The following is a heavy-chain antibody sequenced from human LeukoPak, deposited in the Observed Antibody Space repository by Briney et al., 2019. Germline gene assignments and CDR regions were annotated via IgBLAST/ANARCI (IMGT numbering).Heavy chain of an antibody. J-gene: IGHJ5*02. V-gene: IGHV4-59*01. Sequence: SETLSLTCTVSGGSISSYYWSWIRQPPGKGLEWMGDIYYSGSTNYNPSLKSRVTISVETSKTQFSLKMSSVTAADTAVYYCAREIEGFGELLSNWFAPWGEGTLVTVSS. CDR3: AREIEGFGELLSNWFAP. CDR2: IYYSGST. D-gene: IGHD3-10*01. CDR1: GGSISSYY.